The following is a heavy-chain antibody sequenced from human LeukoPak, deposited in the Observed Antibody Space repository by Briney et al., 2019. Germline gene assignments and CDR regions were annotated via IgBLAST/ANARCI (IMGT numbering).Heavy chain of an antibody. V-gene: IGHV3-30*18. CDR2: ISYDGSNK. CDR3: AKPGGGSGSYYIY. CDR1: GFTFSSYG. J-gene: IGHJ4*02. D-gene: IGHD3-10*01. Sequence: GGSLRLSCAASGFTFSSYGMHWVHQAPGKGLEWVAVISYDGSNKYYADSVKGRFTISRDNSKNTLYLQMNSLRAEDTAVYYCAKPGGGSGSYYIYWGQGTLVTVSS.